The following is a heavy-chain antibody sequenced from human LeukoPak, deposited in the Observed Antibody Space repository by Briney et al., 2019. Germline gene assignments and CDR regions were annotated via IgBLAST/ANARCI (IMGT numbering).Heavy chain of an antibody. J-gene: IGHJ4*02. CDR1: GFTFNGHW. D-gene: IGHD3-10*01. Sequence: GGSLRLSCEASGFTFNGHWMHWVRQAPGKGLVWVSRINSDGSSTSYADSVKGRFTISRDNSKNTLYAQMNSLRAEDTAVYYCAKEVYGSGNSYFDYWGQGTLVTVSS. CDR2: INSDGSST. V-gene: IGHV3-74*01. CDR3: AKEVYGSGNSYFDY.